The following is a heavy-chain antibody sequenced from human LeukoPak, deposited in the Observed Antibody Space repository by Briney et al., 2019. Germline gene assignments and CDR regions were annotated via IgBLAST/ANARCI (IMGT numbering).Heavy chain of an antibody. CDR2: INHSGST. CDR3: ASHRRHCSSTSCYKGLIDY. Sequence: PSETLSLTCAVYGGSFSGYYWSWIRQPPGKGLEWIGEINHSGSTNYNPSLKSRVTISVDTSKNQFSLKLSSVTAADTAVYYCASHRRHCSSTSCYKGLIDYWGQGTLVTVSS. J-gene: IGHJ4*02. D-gene: IGHD2-2*02. V-gene: IGHV4-34*01. CDR1: GGSFSGYY.